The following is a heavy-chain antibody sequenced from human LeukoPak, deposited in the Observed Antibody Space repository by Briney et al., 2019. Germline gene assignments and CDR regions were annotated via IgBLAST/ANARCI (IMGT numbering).Heavy chain of an antibody. J-gene: IGHJ3*02. CDR3: ARGHSGSYQRNDAFDI. D-gene: IGHD1-26*01. CDR2: ISSGSGYI. Sequence: GGSLRLSCEASEFTFRSYSMNWVRQAPGKGLEWVSSISSGSGYIYYADSLKGRFTSSRDNAKNSLYLEMNSLRAEDTAVYYCARGHSGSYQRNDAFDIWGQGTMVTVST. CDR1: EFTFRSYS. V-gene: IGHV3-21*01.